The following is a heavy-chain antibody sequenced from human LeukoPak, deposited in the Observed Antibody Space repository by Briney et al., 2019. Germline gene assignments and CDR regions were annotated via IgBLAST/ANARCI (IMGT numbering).Heavy chain of an antibody. D-gene: IGHD6-19*01. Sequence: GGSLRLSCAASGFTFNNYHMNWIRQAPGKGLEWISYISPGGGDIYFADSVKGRFTLSRDNAKNSLYLQVSSLTAEDTAVYYCASGRDIEVAGPGGYFDHWGQGTLVTVSS. CDR2: ISPGGGDI. V-gene: IGHV3-11*01. CDR3: ASGRDIEVAGPGGYFDH. CDR1: GFTFNNYH. J-gene: IGHJ4*02.